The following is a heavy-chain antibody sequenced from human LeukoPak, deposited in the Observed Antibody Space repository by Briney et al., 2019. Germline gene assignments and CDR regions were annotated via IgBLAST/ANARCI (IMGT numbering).Heavy chain of an antibody. J-gene: IGHJ6*03. CDR3: ARDKVAGIVPAAPNTYYYYMDV. Sequence: GSLRLSCAASGFTFSSYSMNWVRQAPGKGLEWVSSISSSSSYIYYADSVKGRFTISRDNAKNSLYLQMNSLRAEDTAVYYCARDKVAGIVPAAPNTYYYYMDVWGKGTTVTVSS. V-gene: IGHV3-21*01. CDR2: ISSSSSYI. D-gene: IGHD2-2*01. CDR1: GFTFSSYS.